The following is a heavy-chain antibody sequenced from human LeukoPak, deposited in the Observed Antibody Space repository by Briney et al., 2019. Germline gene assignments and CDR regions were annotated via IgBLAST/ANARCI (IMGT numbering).Heavy chain of an antibody. CDR3: AGSYSGYDFYYGMDV. V-gene: IGHV4-59*08. J-gene: IGHJ6*02. D-gene: IGHD5-12*01. Sequence: SETLSLTCTVSGGSISSYYWSWIRQPPGKELEWIGYIYYSGSTNYNPSLKSRVTISVDTSKNQFSLKLSSVTAADTAVYYCAGSYSGYDFYYGMDVWGQGTTVTVSS. CDR1: GGSISSYY. CDR2: IYYSGST.